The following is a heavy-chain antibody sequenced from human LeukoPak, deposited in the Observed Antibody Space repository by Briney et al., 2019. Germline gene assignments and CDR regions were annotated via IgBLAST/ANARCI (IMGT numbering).Heavy chain of an antibody. V-gene: IGHV3-74*01. D-gene: IGHD1-26*01. Sequence: GGSLRLSCAASGFTFSSYWMHWVRQAPGKGVVWFSRINTDGSSTSSAASVKGPFTISRDNAKNTLYLQMNSLRAEDTAVYYCAGRWELYYWGQGTLVTVSS. CDR3: AGRWELYY. CDR2: INTDGSST. CDR1: GFTFSSYW. J-gene: IGHJ4*02.